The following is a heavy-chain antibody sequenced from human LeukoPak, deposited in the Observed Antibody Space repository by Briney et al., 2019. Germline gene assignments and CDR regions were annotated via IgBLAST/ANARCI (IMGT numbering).Heavy chain of an antibody. J-gene: IGHJ6*03. CDR2: IYYSGST. CDR3: ARGGYYGSGSFRSYYYYYMDV. Sequence: PSETLSLTCTVSGGSISSYYWSWIRQPPGKGLEWVGYIYYSGSTNYNPSLKSRVTISVDTSKNQFSLKLSSVTAADTAVYYCARGGYYGSGSFRSYYYYYMDVWGKGTTVTISS. CDR1: GGSISSYY. D-gene: IGHD3-10*01. V-gene: IGHV4-59*01.